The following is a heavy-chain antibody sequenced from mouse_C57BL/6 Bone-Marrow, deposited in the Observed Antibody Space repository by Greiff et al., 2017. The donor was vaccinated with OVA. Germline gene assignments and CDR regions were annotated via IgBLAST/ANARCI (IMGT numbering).Heavy chain of an antibody. J-gene: IGHJ1*03. V-gene: IGHV5-17*01. CDR1: GFTFSDYG. CDR2: ISSGSSTI. CDR3: AREVRWYFDV. D-gene: IGHD2-1*01. Sequence: DVHLVESGGGLVKPGGSLKLSCAASGFTFSDYGMHWVRQAPEKGLEWVAYISSGSSTIYYADTVKGRFTISRDNAKNTLFLQMTSLRSEDTAMYYCAREVRWYFDVWGTGTTVTVSS.